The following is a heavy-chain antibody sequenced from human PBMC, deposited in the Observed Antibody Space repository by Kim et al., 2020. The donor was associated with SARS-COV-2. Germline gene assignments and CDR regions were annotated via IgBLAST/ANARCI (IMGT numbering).Heavy chain of an antibody. CDR2: INPSGGST. Sequence: ASVKVSCKASGYTFTSYYMHWVRQAPGQGLEWMGIINPSGGSTSYAQKFQGRVTMTRDTSTSTVYMELSSLRSEDTAVYYCARGAAAAGRGSWFDTWGQGTLVTVSS. CDR1: GYTFTSYY. J-gene: IGHJ5*02. D-gene: IGHD6-13*01. CDR3: ARGAAAAGRGSWFDT. V-gene: IGHV1-46*01.